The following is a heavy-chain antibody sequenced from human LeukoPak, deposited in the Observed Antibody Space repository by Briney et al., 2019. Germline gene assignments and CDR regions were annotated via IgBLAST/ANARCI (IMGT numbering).Heavy chain of an antibody. CDR3: ARRAYGDDSFDY. CDR1: GFTFRSYS. V-gene: IGHV3-48*02. J-gene: IGHJ4*02. Sequence: GGSLSLSCAASGFTFRSYSMNWVRQAPGKGLEWISYITSGSSPIYYAGAVKGRFTISRDNAKNSLYLQMNSLRDEDTAVYYCARRAYGDDSFDYWGQGTLVTVSS. D-gene: IGHD4-17*01. CDR2: ITSGSSPI.